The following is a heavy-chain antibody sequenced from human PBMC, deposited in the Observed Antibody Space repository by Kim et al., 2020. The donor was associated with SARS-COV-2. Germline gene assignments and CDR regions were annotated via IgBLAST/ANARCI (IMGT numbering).Heavy chain of an antibody. J-gene: IGHJ4*02. V-gene: IGHV3-21*01. D-gene: IGHD1-7*01. Sequence: GGSLRLSCAGSGFTFSSYSVNWVRQAPGKGLEWVSSISGTGTYISYADSVKGRFIISRDNAKNSLFLQMHSLRAEDTAVYHCAREEWYNWNYEGTYYFDYWGQGTLVTVSS. CDR3: AREEWYNWNYEGTYYFDY. CDR1: GFTFSSYS. CDR2: ISGTGTYI.